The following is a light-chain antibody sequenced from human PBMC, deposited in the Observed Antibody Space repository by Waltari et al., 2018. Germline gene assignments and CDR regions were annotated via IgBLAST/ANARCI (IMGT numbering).Light chain of an antibody. CDR3: QLFDTYPLT. CDR1: QSMTQG. CDR2: DVT. Sequence: AIQLTQSPSALSASVGEVVTITCRASQSMTQGLAWYQQKRGQVPRPLISDVTSLQIGVPSRFSRYRSQTEVTLAIRRLEPEDAATYYCQLFDTYPLTFGGGTRVDLK. V-gene: IGKV1-13*02. J-gene: IGKJ4*01.